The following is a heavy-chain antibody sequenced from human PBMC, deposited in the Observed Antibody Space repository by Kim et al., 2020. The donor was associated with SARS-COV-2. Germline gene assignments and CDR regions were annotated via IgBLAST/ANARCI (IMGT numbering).Heavy chain of an antibody. CDR3: AKEIEEYYYDSSGPDY. CDR2: ISYDGSNK. CDR1: GFTFSSYG. J-gene: IGHJ4*02. D-gene: IGHD3-22*01. Sequence: GGSLRLSCAASGFTFSSYGMHWVRQAPGKGLEWVAVISYDGSNKYYADSVKGRFTISRDNSKNTLYLQMNSLRAEDTAVYYCAKEIEEYYYDSSGPDYWGQATLVTVSS. V-gene: IGHV3-30*18.